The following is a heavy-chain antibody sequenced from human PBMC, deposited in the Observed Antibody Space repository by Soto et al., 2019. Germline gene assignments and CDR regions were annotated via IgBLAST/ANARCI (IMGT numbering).Heavy chain of an antibody. CDR2: IKSKTDGGTT. D-gene: IGHD3-9*01. V-gene: IGHV3-15*07. Sequence: GGSLRLSCAASGFIFSDAWINWVRQAPGKGLEWVGRIKSKTDGGTTDFAAPVKGRFAISRDDSRDVVYMEMYSLKTDDTAVYFCTTDSLFTGQLVLMDNWAHRTLVTVSS. J-gene: IGHJ1*01. CDR1: GFIFSDAW. CDR3: TTDSLFTGQLVLMDN.